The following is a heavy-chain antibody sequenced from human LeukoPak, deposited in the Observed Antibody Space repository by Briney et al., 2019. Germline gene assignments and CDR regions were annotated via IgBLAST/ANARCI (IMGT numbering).Heavy chain of an antibody. D-gene: IGHD6-13*01. V-gene: IGHV4-59*01. CDR2: IYYSGST. CDR1: GGSISRYY. Sequence: SETLSLTCTVSGGSISRYYWSWVRQPPGKGLEWIGCIYYSGSTNYNPSPTSRVTISVDTSKNQFSLRLSSVTAADTAVYYCARSGSSWNWGQGTLVSVSS. J-gene: IGHJ4*02. CDR3: ARSGSSWN.